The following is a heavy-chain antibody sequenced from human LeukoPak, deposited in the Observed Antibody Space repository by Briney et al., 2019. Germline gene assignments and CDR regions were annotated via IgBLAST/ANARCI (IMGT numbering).Heavy chain of an antibody. J-gene: IGHJ3*02. CDR3: ARDPLYYYDSSGNDAFDI. CDR2: INPNSGGT. CDR1: GYTFTGYY. D-gene: IGHD3-22*01. Sequence: GASVKVSCKASGYTFTGYYMHWVRQAPGQGLEWMGRINPNSGGTNYAQKFQGRVTMTRDTSISTAYMELSRLRSDDTAVYYCARDPLYYYDSSGNDAFDIWGLGTMVTVSS. V-gene: IGHV1-2*06.